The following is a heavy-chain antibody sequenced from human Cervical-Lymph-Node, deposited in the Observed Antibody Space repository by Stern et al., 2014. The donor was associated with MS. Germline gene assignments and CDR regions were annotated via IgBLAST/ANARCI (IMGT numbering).Heavy chain of an antibody. CDR2: INTNTGNP. CDR1: GYTFTNYA. J-gene: IGHJ4*02. V-gene: IGHV7-4-1*01. Sequence: QVQLVQSGSEMKKPVASVKVSCKGSGYTFTNYALNWVLQAPGQGLEWMGWINTNTGNPTYAQDFTGPVVFSLDTSVSTSYLQIRGLKAEDTAVYYCARQDSNYIFDYWGQGTLVTVSS. D-gene: IGHD4-11*01. CDR3: ARQDSNYIFDY.